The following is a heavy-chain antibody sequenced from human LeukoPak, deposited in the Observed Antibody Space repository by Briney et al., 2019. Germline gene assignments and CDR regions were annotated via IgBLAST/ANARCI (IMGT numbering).Heavy chain of an antibody. J-gene: IGHJ4*02. CDR3: ALGYCSGGDCYAKPYYFDH. Sequence: AGGSLRLACAASGFTFRAYAMSWARQAPGKGLEWVSLISASGDTTYYADSVKGRFTISRDNSRNTLYLQMSSLRAEDTAVYYCALGYCSGGDCYAKPYYFDHWGQGTLVTVSS. D-gene: IGHD2-15*01. CDR1: GFTFRAYA. CDR2: ISASGDTT. V-gene: IGHV3-23*01.